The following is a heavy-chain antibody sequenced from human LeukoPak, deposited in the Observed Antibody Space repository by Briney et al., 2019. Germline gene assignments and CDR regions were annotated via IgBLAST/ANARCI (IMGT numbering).Heavy chain of an antibody. J-gene: IGHJ4*02. Sequence: ASVKVSCKASGYTFTSYGISWVRQAPGQGLEWMGWISAYNGNTNYAQKLQGRVTMTTDTSTSTAYMELRSLRSDDTAVYYCARDQTITMVRGVIDYWGQGTLVTVSS. CDR2: ISAYNGNT. D-gene: IGHD3-10*01. CDR3: ARDQTITMVRGVIDY. V-gene: IGHV1-18*01. CDR1: GYTFTSYG.